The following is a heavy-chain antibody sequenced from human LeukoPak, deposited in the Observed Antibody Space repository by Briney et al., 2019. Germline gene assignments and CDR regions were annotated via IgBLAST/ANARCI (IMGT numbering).Heavy chain of an antibody. CDR1: GGSFSGYY. CDR3: ARVGYGETDFDY. V-gene: IGHV3-21*01. D-gene: IGHD4-17*01. Sequence: ETLSLTCAVYGGSFSGYYWSWIRQAPGKGLEWVSSISSSSSYIYYADSVKGRFTISRDNAKNSLYLQMNSLRAEDTAVYYCARVGYGETDFDYWGQGTLVTVSS. J-gene: IGHJ4*02. CDR2: ISSSSSYI.